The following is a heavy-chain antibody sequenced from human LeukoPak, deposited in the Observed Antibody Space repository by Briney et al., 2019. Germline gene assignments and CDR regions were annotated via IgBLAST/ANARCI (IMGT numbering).Heavy chain of an antibody. CDR3: AGIVTTIMDY. V-gene: IGHV3-30*03. J-gene: IGHJ4*02. CDR1: GFTFSSYG. D-gene: IGHD5-12*01. Sequence: GSLRLSCAASGFTFSSYGMHWVRQAPGKGLEWVAVISYDGSNKYYADSVKGRFTISRDNSKNSLYLQMNSLRAEDTAVYYCAGIVTTIMDYWGQGTLVTVSS. CDR2: ISYDGSNK.